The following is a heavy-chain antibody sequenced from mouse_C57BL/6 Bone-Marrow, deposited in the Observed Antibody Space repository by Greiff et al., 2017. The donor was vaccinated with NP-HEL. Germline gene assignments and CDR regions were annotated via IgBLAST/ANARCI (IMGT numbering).Heavy chain of an antibody. CDR3: ARVYYYGSSFFDY. D-gene: IGHD1-1*01. J-gene: IGHJ2*01. Sequence: QVQLQQPGAELVRPGTSVKLSCKASGYTFTSYWMHWVKQRPGQGLEWIGVIDPSDSYTNYNQKFKGKATLTVDTSSSTAYMQLSSLTSEDSAVYYCARVYYYGSSFFDYGGQGTTLTVSS. V-gene: IGHV1-59*01. CDR1: GYTFTSYW. CDR2: IDPSDSYT.